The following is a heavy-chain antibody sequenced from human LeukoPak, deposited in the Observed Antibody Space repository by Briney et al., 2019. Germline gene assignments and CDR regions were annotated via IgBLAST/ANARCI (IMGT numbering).Heavy chain of an antibody. CDR1: GGSISSGSYY. Sequence: SETLSLTCSVSGGSISSGSYYWNWIRQPAGKGLDWIGRIYTSGTTNYNPSLKSRVSISMDTSKNQFSLKLSSVTAADTAVYYGARGGELQTFDFWGQGTLVTVSS. CDR3: ARGGELQTFDF. V-gene: IGHV4-61*02. CDR2: IYTSGTT. D-gene: IGHD1-26*01. J-gene: IGHJ4*02.